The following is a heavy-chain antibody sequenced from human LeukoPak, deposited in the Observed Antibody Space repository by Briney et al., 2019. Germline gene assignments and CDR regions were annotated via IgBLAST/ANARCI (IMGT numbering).Heavy chain of an antibody. J-gene: IGHJ4*02. CDR1: GLIFSTYG. CDR3: AKAGSGWYAPY. CDR2: VRYDGNDK. D-gene: IGHD6-19*01. Sequence: TGGSLRLSCVASGLIFSTYGMHWVRQAPGKGLEWVAFVRYDGNDKYYADSVKGRFTISRDNSKNTVYLQMNSLRAEDTAVYYCAKAGSGWYAPYWGQGTLVTVSS. V-gene: IGHV3-30*02.